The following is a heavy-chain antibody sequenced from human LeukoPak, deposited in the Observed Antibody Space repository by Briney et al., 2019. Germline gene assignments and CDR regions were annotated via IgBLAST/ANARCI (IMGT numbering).Heavy chain of an antibody. CDR2: IYYSGST. J-gene: IGHJ5*02. V-gene: IGHV4-59*01. CDR1: GGSISSYY. Sequence: SETLSLTCTVSGGSISSYYWSWIRQPPGKGLEWIGYIYYSGSTNYNPSLKSRVTISVDTSKNQFSLKLSSVTAADTAVYYCARGGGGYDFWSGYPDNWFDPWGQGTLVTVSS. CDR3: ARGGGGYDFWSGYPDNWFDP. D-gene: IGHD3-3*01.